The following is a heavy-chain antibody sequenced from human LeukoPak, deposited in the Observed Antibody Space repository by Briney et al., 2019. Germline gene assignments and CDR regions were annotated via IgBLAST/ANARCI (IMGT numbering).Heavy chain of an antibody. CDR3: ARDTAYGDPDNWFDP. Sequence: GGSLRLSCAASGFTFSAYYMSWVRQAPGKGLEWVSSISSSSSYIYYADSVKGRFTISRDNAKNSLYLQMNSLRAEDTAVYYCARDTAYGDPDNWFDPWGQGTLVTVSS. V-gene: IGHV3-21*01. J-gene: IGHJ5*02. CDR2: ISSSSSYI. CDR1: GFTFSAYY. D-gene: IGHD4-17*01.